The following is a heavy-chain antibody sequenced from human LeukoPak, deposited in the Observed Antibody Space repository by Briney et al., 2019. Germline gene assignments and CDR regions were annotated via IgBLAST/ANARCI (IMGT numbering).Heavy chain of an antibody. CDR2: IYTSGST. D-gene: IGHD6-6*01. Sequence: PSQTLSLTCTVSGGSISSGSYYWSWIRQPAGKGLEWVGRIYTSGSTNYNPSLKSRVTISVDTSKNQFSLKLSSVTAADTAVYYCARDSGWQLAQSDTYYYYGMDVWGQGTTVTVSS. CDR1: GGSISSGSYY. V-gene: IGHV4-61*02. CDR3: ARDSGWQLAQSDTYYYYGMDV. J-gene: IGHJ6*02.